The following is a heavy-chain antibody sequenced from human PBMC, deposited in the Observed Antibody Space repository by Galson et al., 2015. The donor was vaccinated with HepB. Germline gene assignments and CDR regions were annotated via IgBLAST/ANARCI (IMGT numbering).Heavy chain of an antibody. V-gene: IGHV3-48*02. CDR2: ISSSSSTI. Sequence: SLRLSCAASRFTFSTYSMNWVRQAPGKGPEWVSYISSSSSTIYYADSVKGRFTISRDNAENSLYLQMNSLRDEDTAVYYCARRAAAQDAFDIWGQGTMVTVSS. CDR3: ARRAAAQDAFDI. CDR1: RFTFSTYS. D-gene: IGHD6-13*01. J-gene: IGHJ3*02.